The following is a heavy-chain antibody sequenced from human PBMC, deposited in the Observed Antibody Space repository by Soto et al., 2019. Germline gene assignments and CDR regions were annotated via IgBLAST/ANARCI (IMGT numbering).Heavy chain of an antibody. D-gene: IGHD3-22*01. CDR2: INHSGST. CDR1: GGSFSCYY. CDR3: ARGDDSSGYYYVYYYYYGMDV. Sequence: PSETLSLTCAVYGGSFSCYYWSWIRQPPGKGLEWIGEINHSGSTNYNPSLKSRVTISVDTSKNQFSLKLSSVTAADTAVYCCARGDDSSGYYYVYYYYYGMDVWGQGTTVTVSS. V-gene: IGHV4-34*01. J-gene: IGHJ6*02.